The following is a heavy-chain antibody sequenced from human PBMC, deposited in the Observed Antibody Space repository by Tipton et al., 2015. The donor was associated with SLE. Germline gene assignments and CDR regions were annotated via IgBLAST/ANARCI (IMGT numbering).Heavy chain of an antibody. CDR3: ATNGPNYYYFYMDV. CDR2: TIPVFGTT. CDR1: GYTFTNYG. V-gene: IGHV1-18*01. Sequence: QSGAEVKKPGASVRVSCRASGYTFTNYGVNWVRQAPGQGLEWMGGTIPVFGTTNYAQKFQGRVSITTDASTYTAFMELRSLRSDDTAVYYCATNGPNYYYFYMDVWGRGTAVTVSS. D-gene: IGHD1-1*01. J-gene: IGHJ6*03.